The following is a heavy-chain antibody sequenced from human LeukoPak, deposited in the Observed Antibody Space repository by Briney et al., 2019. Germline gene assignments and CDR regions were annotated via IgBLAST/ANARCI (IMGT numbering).Heavy chain of an antibody. D-gene: IGHD2-2*01. CDR2: ISGSGSST. CDR1: GFTFTTYA. Sequence: PGGSLRLSCSASGFTFTTYAMSWVRQAPGKGLEWVSAISGSGSSTYYADSVKGRFTISRDNFKNTLFLQMNSLRAEDTAVYYCAKGYCSSSSGYSYAFDIWGKGTMSPSLQ. V-gene: IGHV3-23*01. J-gene: IGHJ3*02. CDR3: AKGYCSSSSGYSYAFDI.